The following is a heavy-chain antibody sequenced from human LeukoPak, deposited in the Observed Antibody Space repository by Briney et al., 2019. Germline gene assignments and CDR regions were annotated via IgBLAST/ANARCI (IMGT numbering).Heavy chain of an antibody. CDR1: GGSISSGSYY. CDR3: ARDRAYDYVWGSYRYIWFDP. Sequence: SETLSLTCTVSGGSISSGSYYCSWIRQPAGKGLEWIGRIYTSGSTNYNPSLKSRVTISVDTSKNQLSLKLSSVTAADTAVYYCARDRAYDYVWGSYRYIWFDPWGQGTLVTVSS. V-gene: IGHV4-61*02. CDR2: IYTSGST. J-gene: IGHJ5*02. D-gene: IGHD3-16*02.